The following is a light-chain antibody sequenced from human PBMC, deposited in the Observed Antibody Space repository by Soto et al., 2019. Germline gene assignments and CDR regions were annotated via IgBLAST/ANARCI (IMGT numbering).Light chain of an antibody. V-gene: IGLV2-23*03. Sequence: QSALTQPASVSGAPGQLITISCTGTNRDVESYNLVSWFRQHPGEPPKLIVYVGTKRPSGVSNRFSGSKSGNQASLTISGVQAEDEANYYCCSYAGTATVFGTGTQLTVL. CDR2: VGT. CDR1: NRDVESYNL. J-gene: IGLJ1*01. CDR3: CSYAGTATV.